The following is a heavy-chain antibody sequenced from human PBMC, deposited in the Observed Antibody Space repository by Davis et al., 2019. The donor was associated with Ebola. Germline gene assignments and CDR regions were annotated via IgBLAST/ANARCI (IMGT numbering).Heavy chain of an antibody. Sequence: AGSLTLSCAASGFSGFSFKNVWMSWVRQAPGQGLEWVSYISSSRRTIHHADSVKGRFTISRDNAKNSLYLQMNSLRDEDTAVYYCARDGGGKEILGLRFGAFDIWGQGTMVTVSS. CDR2: ISSSRRTI. D-gene: IGHD3-16*01. J-gene: IGHJ3*02. CDR1: GFSGFSFKNVW. CDR3: ARDGGGKEILGLRFGAFDI. V-gene: IGHV3-48*02.